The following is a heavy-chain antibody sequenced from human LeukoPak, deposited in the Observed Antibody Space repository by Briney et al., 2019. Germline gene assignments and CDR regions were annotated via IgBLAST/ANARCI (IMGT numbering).Heavy chain of an antibody. Sequence: PSETLSLTCTVSGYSISSGYYWGWIRQPRGKGLEWIGSIYHSGSTYYNPSLKSRVTISVDTSKNQFSLKLSSVTAADTAVYYCARRSGSYDFDYWGQGTLVTVSS. D-gene: IGHD1-26*01. CDR1: GYSISSGYY. CDR3: ARRSGSYDFDY. CDR2: IYHSGST. V-gene: IGHV4-38-2*02. J-gene: IGHJ4*02.